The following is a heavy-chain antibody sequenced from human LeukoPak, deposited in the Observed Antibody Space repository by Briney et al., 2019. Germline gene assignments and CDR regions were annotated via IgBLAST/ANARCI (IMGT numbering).Heavy chain of an antibody. CDR2: IYPGDSDT. Sequence: GESLKISCKGSGYNFTTYWIGWVRQMPGKGLEWMGIIYPGDSDTRYSPSFQGQVTISADKSISTAYLQWSSLKASDTAMYYCARRVVVAGTGDDAFDIWGQGTMVTVSS. CDR3: ARRVVVAGTGDDAFDI. CDR1: GYNFTTYW. J-gene: IGHJ3*02. V-gene: IGHV5-51*01. D-gene: IGHD6-19*01.